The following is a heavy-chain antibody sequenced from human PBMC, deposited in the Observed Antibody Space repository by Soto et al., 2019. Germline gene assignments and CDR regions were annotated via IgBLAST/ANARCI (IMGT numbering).Heavy chain of an antibody. Sequence: ASVKVSCKASGYTFTSYGISWVRQAPGQGLEWMGWISAYNGNTNYAQKLQGRVTMTTDTSTSTAYMELRSLRSDDTAVYYCAASGSGDYDFWSGYFQPPYWFDPWGQGTLVTVSS. CDR2: ISAYNGNT. J-gene: IGHJ5*02. V-gene: IGHV1-18*01. CDR3: AASGSGDYDFWSGYFQPPYWFDP. CDR1: GYTFTSYG. D-gene: IGHD3-3*01.